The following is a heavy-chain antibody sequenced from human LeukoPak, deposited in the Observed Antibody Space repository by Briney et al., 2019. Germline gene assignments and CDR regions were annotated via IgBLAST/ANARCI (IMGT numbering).Heavy chain of an antibody. CDR1: GYTFTSSY. D-gene: IGHD2-2*01. J-gene: IGHJ4*02. V-gene: IGHV1-46*01. Sequence: ASVKVSCKASGYTFTSSYIHRVRQAPGQGLEYMGIINPSRGSTNYPQNFQGRVTMTRDTSASTVYMELSSLRSEDTAVYYCAREITPGACYFDYWGQGTLVTVSS. CDR3: AREITPGACYFDY. CDR2: INPSRGST.